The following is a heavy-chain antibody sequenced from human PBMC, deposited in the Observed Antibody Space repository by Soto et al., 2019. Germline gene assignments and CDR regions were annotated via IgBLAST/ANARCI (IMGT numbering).Heavy chain of an antibody. CDR2: IYHSGST. J-gene: IGHJ6*02. CDR1: GGSMSRGGYS. V-gene: IGHV4-30-2*01. D-gene: IGHD3-10*01. CDR3: ARGIGGMVRGVIVPYYYYGMDV. Sequence: PSETLSLTCAVSGGSMSRGGYSWSWIRQPPGKGLEWIGYIYHSGSTYYNPSLKSRVTISVDRSKNQFSLKLSSVTAADTAVYYCARGIGGMVRGVIVPYYYYGMDVWGQGTTVTVSS.